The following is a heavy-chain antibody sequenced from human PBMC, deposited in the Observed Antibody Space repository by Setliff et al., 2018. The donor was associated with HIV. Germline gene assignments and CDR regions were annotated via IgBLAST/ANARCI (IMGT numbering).Heavy chain of an antibody. D-gene: IGHD3-22*01. V-gene: IGHV4-59*08. J-gene: IGHJ3*02. CDR1: GGSISTYY. CDR2: VSYSGST. CDR3: ARHGHFYDSSSSDAFDI. Sequence: SETLSLTCNVSGGSISTYYWSWIRQPPGKGLEWLGYVSYSGSTNFNPSLESRLAMSVDMSKNHFSLKLRSVTAADTPVYYCARHGHFYDSSSSDAFDIWGHGTMVTVSS.